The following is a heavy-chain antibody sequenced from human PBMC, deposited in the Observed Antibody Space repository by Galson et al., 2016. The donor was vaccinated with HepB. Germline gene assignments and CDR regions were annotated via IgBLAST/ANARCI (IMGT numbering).Heavy chain of an antibody. CDR1: GYTFTRYD. V-gene: IGHV1-8*01. CDR2: MNPNNGNT. Sequence: SCKASGYTFTRYDIHWVRQATGQGLEWKGWMNPNNGNTAYGQKFQGRLTMTRDTSISAAYMDLHSLRSEDTAVYYCARVEYSSSSGANRFDFWGQGTLVTVSS. D-gene: IGHD6-6*01. J-gene: IGHJ4*02. CDR3: ARVEYSSSSGANRFDF.